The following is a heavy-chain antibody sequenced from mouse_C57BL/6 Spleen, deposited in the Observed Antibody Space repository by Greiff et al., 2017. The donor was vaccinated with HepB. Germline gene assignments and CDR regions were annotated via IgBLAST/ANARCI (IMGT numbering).Heavy chain of an antibody. CDR3: AKGDGYDVGWFAY. J-gene: IGHJ3*01. D-gene: IGHD2-2*01. Sequence: VQLQQPGTELVKPGASVKLSCKASGYTFTSYWMHWVKQRPGQGLEWIGNINPSNGGTNYNEKFKSKATLTVDKSSSTAYMQLSSLTSEDSAVYYCAKGDGYDVGWFAYWGQGTLVTVSA. CDR2: INPSNGGT. V-gene: IGHV1-53*01. CDR1: GYTFTSYW.